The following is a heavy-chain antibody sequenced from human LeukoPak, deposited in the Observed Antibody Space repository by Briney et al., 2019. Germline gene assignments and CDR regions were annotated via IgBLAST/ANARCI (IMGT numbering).Heavy chain of an antibody. D-gene: IGHD2-2*01. J-gene: IGHJ4*02. CDR2: FDPEDGET. Sequence: GASVKVSCKVSGYTLTELSMHWVRQAPGKGFEWMGGFDPEDGETIYAQKFQGRVTMTEDTSTDTAYMELSSLRSEDTAVYYCARAIVDPYCSSTSCPKYFDYWGQGTLVTVSS. CDR1: GYTLTELS. V-gene: IGHV1-24*01. CDR3: ARAIVDPYCSSTSCPKYFDY.